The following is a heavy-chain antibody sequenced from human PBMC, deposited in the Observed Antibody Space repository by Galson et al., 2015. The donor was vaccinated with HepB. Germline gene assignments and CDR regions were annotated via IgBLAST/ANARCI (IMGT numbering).Heavy chain of an antibody. CDR3: ARGTYYYDSSGYPFDY. CDR2: IKQDGSEK. V-gene: IGHV3-7*03. J-gene: IGHJ4*02. CDR1: GFTSSSYW. D-gene: IGHD3-22*01. Sequence: SLRLSCAASGFTSSSYWMSWVRQAPGKGLEWVANIKQDGSEKYYVDSVKGRFTISRDNAKNSLYLQMNSLRAEDTAVYYCARGTYYYDSSGYPFDYWGQGTLVTVSS.